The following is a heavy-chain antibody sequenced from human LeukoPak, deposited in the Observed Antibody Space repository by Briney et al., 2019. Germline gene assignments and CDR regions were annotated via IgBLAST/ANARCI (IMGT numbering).Heavy chain of an antibody. CDR3: AKDGGDGDYVSSIYYYGMDV. D-gene: IGHD4-17*01. CDR1: GFTFSSYA. CDR2: ISGSGGST. J-gene: IGHJ6*02. Sequence: RAGGSLRLSCAASGFTFSSYAMSWVRQAPGKGLEWVSAISGSGGSTYYADSVKGRFTISRDNSKNTLYLQMNSLRAEDTAVYYCAKDGGDGDYVSSIYYYGMDVWGQGTTVTVSS. V-gene: IGHV3-23*01.